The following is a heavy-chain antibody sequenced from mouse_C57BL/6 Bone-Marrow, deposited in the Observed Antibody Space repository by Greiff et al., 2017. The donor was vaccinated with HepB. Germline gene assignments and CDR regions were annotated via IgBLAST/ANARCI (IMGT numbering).Heavy chain of an antibody. Sequence: VQLQESGAELARPGASVKLSCKASGYTFTSYGISWVKQRTGQGLEWIGEIYPRSGNNYYNEKFKGKATLTADKSSSTAYMELRSLTSEDSAVYFCAREVYYYGSFYYAMDYWGQGTSVTVSS. CDR2: IYPRSGNN. CDR3: AREVYYYGSFYYAMDY. J-gene: IGHJ4*01. V-gene: IGHV1-81*01. CDR1: GYTFTSYG. D-gene: IGHD1-1*01.